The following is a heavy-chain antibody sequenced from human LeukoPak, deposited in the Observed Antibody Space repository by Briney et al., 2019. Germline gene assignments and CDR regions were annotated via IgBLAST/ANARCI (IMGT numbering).Heavy chain of an antibody. D-gene: IGHD2-15*01. CDR2: ISGSGGRT. CDR1: GFTFSAYA. J-gene: IGHJ4*02. Sequence: GESLRLSCAAPGFTFSAYAMSWVRQAPGKGLEWVSGISGSGGRTYYADSVKGRFTFSRDNSKNTLYLQMNSLRAEDTAVYHCAKGVVAATTTPFDYWGQGTLVTVSS. CDR3: AKGVVAATTTPFDY. V-gene: IGHV3-23*01.